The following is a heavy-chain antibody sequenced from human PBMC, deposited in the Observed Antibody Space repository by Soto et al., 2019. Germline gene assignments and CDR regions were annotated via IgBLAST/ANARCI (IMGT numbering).Heavy chain of an antibody. Sequence: QVQLVESGGGVVQPGRSLRLSCAASGFTFSSYGMHWVRQAPGKGLEWVAVISYDGSNNYYADSVKGRFTISRDNSKNTLYLQMNSLRAEDTAVYYCAKDKGGAVGATFNDYWGQGTLVTVSS. CDR2: ISYDGSNN. CDR1: GFTFSSYG. D-gene: IGHD1-26*01. J-gene: IGHJ4*02. CDR3: AKDKGGAVGATFNDY. V-gene: IGHV3-30*18.